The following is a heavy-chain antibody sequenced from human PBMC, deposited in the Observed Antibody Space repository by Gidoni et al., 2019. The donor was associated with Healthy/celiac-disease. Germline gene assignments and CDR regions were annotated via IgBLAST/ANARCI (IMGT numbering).Heavy chain of an antibody. CDR1: GYTFTSYG. Sequence: QVQLVQSGAEVKKPGASVKVSCKASGYTFTSYGISWVRQAPGQGLEWMGWISAYNGNTNYAQKLQGRVTMTTDTSTSIAYMELRSLRSDDTAVYYCARRKITYYDFWSDPDEYFQHWGQGTLVTVSS. CDR3: ARRKITYYDFWSDPDEYFQH. J-gene: IGHJ1*01. D-gene: IGHD3-3*01. V-gene: IGHV1-18*01. CDR2: ISAYNGNT.